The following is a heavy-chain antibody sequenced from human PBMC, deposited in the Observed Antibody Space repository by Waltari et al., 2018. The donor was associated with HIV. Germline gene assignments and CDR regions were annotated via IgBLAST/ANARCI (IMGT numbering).Heavy chain of an antibody. J-gene: IGHJ6*02. Sequence: VQLVESGGDLLQPGRSLSLSCAASGFSFEEYAMPWVRQVPGKGLEWVSGISWNSDKIGYADSVKGRFTISRDNAKNSLYLQMNSLRAEDTAFYFCAKDIFSKYYYHYYGMDVWGQGTTVTVTS. CDR3: AKDIFSKYYYHYYGMDV. D-gene: IGHD3-10*01. CDR1: GFSFEEYA. V-gene: IGHV3-9*01. CDR2: ISWNSDKI.